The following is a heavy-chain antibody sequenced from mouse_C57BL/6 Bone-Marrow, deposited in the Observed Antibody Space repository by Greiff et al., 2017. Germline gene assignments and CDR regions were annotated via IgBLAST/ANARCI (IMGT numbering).Heavy chain of an antibody. Sequence: VQLQQPGAELVKPGASVKLSCKASGYTFTSYWMQWVKQRPGQGLEWIGEIDPSDSYTNYNQKFKGKATLTVDTSSSTAYMQLSSLTSEDTAVYYCAIPGYFDYWGQGTTLTVSS. CDR3: AIPGYFDY. CDR1: GYTFTSYW. CDR2: IDPSDSYT. J-gene: IGHJ2*01. V-gene: IGHV1-50*01.